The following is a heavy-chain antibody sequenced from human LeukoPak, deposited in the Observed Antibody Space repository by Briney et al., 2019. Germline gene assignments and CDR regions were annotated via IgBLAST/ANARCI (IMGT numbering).Heavy chain of an antibody. D-gene: IGHD3-3*01. J-gene: IGHJ4*02. CDR3: ARDPDFWSGYYLSYFDY. V-gene: IGHV1-18*01. CDR2: ISAYNGNT. CDR1: GYTFTSYG. Sequence: GASVKVSCKASGYTFTSYGISWVRQAPGQGLEWMGWISAYNGNTNYAQKLQGRVTMTTDTSTSTAYMELRSLRSDDTAVYYCARDPDFWSGYYLSYFDYWGQGTLVTVSS.